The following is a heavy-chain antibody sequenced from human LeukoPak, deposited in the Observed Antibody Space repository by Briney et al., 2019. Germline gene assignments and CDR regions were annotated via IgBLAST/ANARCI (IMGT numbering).Heavy chain of an antibody. CDR1: GGTFSSYA. Sequence: SVKVPCKASGGTFSSYAISWVRQAPGQGLEWIGGIIPIFGTANYAQKFQGRVTITTDESTSTAYMELSSLRSEDTAVYYCARQYCSGGSCFFDYWGQGTLVTVSS. D-gene: IGHD2-15*01. CDR3: ARQYCSGGSCFFDY. J-gene: IGHJ4*02. V-gene: IGHV1-69*05. CDR2: IIPIFGTA.